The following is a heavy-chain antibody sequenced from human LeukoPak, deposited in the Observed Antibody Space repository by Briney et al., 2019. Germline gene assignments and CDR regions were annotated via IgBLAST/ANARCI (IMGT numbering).Heavy chain of an antibody. V-gene: IGHV1-2*02. Sequence: ASLTVSCKASGYSFTPYYLHWVRQAPGQGLEWMGWISPTSGGTTYAQKFQGRVTMTRDTSITTAYMELSSLTSDDTAIYYCARDGIYSTDFDAYDIWGQGTMVTVSS. CDR1: GYSFTPYY. CDR3: ARDGIYSTDFDAYDI. D-gene: IGHD2/OR15-2a*01. J-gene: IGHJ3*02. CDR2: ISPTSGGT.